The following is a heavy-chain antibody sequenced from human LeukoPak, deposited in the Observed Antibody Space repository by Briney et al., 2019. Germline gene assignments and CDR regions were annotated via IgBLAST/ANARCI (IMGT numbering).Heavy chain of an antibody. Sequence: GGSLRLSCAASGFTFSRYWMTWVRQAPGKGLEWVANMNQDGSAKYYVDSVKGRFTISRDNAKNSLYLQMNSLRAEDTAVYYCATDSDRRSDYWGQGTPVTVSS. D-gene: IGHD3-22*01. V-gene: IGHV3-7*05. CDR1: GFTFSRYW. CDR2: MNQDGSAK. CDR3: ATDSDRRSDY. J-gene: IGHJ4*02.